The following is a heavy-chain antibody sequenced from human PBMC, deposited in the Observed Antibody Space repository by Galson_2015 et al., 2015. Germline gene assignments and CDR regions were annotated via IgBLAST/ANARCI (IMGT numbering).Heavy chain of an antibody. CDR3: ARDSSSSNWYFDL. V-gene: IGHV3-21*01. D-gene: IGHD6-6*01. CDR1: GFTFSSYS. CDR2: ISSSSSYI. J-gene: IGHJ2*01. Sequence: SLRLSCAASGFTFSSYSMNWVRQAPGKGLEWVSSISSSSSYIYYADSVKGRFTISRDNAKNSLYLQMNSLRAEDTAVYYCARDSSSSNWYFDLWGRGTLVTVSS.